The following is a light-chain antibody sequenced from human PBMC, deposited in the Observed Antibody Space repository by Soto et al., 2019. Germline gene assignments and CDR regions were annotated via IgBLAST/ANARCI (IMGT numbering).Light chain of an antibody. J-gene: IGKJ4*01. CDR2: AAS. CDR3: QQRSNWPLT. V-gene: IGKV3D-20*02. Sequence: EIVLTQSPGTLSLSPGERATLSCRASQTVSSSFLAWYQQTPGQAPRLLIYAASSRATGIPDRFSGSGSGTDFTLTITSLEPEDFAVYYCQQRSNWPLTFGGGTKVDI. CDR1: QTVSSSF.